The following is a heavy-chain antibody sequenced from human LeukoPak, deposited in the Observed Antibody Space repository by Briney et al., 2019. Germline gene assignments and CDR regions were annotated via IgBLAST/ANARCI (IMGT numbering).Heavy chain of an antibody. CDR1: GFTFTNYA. V-gene: IGHV3-23*01. J-gene: IGHJ4*02. D-gene: IGHD1-26*01. CDR3: ARDTMYSGSSSGDGFDY. CDR2: ISGSASST. Sequence: GGSLKLSCATSGFTFTNYAMSWVRQAPGKGLEWVSAISGSASSTYYADSVKGRFTISRDNSKNTLYLQMNSLRAEDTAVYYCARDTMYSGSSSGDGFDYWGQGTLVTVSS.